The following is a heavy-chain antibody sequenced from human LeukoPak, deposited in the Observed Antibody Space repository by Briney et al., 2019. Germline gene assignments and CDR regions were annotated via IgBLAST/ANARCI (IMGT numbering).Heavy chain of an antibody. CDR2: IIPMFGTA. CDR3: ARGFLGYYMDV. Sequence: SVKVSCKASGGTFSTYAISWVRQAPGQGLEWMGGIIPMFGTANHAQKFQGRVTVTADESTSTAYMELSTLRSEDTAIYYCARGFLGYYMDVWGKGTTVTVSS. J-gene: IGHJ6*03. V-gene: IGHV1-69*13. CDR1: GGTFSTYA. D-gene: IGHD3-3*01.